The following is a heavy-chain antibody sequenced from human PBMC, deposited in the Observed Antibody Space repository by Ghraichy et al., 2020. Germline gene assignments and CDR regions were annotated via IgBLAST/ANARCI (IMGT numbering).Heavy chain of an antibody. V-gene: IGHV4-38-2*02. CDR3: AREADSSGWYTDDY. CDR2: IYHSGST. Sequence: SQTLSLTCAVSGYSISSGYYWGWIRQPPGKGLEWIGSIYHSGSTYYNPSLKSRVTISVDTSKNQFSLKLSSVTAADTAVYYCAREADSSGWYTDDYWGQGTLVTVSS. CDR1: GYSISSGYY. J-gene: IGHJ4*02. D-gene: IGHD6-19*01.